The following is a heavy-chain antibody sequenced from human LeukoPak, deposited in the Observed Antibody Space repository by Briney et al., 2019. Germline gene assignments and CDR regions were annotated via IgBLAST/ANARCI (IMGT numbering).Heavy chain of an antibody. CDR1: GGSISGSSLY. D-gene: IGHD4-17*01. CDR3: ASLLLQDGDAH. CDR2: ISYSGTT. Sequence: SETLSLTCTVSGGSISGSSLYWSWIRQPPGKGLEWIGSISYSGTTYYSPSLKSRVTVSVDTSRNQFSLGLTSVTAADTAIYYCASLLLQDGDAHWGQGILVTVSS. V-gene: IGHV4-39*01. J-gene: IGHJ4*02.